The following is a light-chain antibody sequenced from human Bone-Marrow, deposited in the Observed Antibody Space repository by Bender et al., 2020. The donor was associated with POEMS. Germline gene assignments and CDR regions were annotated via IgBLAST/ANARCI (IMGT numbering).Light chain of an antibody. Sequence: QSALTQPASVSGSPGQSITISCTGTSSDVGGYNYVSWYQHYPGKAPKLMVYEVSNRPSGVSNRFSGSKSGNTASLTISGLQAEDEADYYCTSYTSSNTWVCGGGTKLTVL. CDR1: SSDVGGYNY. J-gene: IGLJ3*02. CDR3: TSYTSSNTWV. V-gene: IGLV2-14*01. CDR2: EVS.